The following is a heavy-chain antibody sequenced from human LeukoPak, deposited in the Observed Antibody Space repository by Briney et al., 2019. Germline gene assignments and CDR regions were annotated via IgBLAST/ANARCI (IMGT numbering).Heavy chain of an antibody. CDR1: GYTFTGYY. V-gene: IGHV1-2*02. CDR2: INPNSGGT. D-gene: IGHD5-12*01. J-gene: IGHJ4*02. CDR3: ARDYSGYPELWGFDY. Sequence: GASVKVSCKASGYTFTGYYMHRVRQAPGQGLEWMGWINPNSGGTHYAQKFQGRVTMTRDTSISTAYMELSRLRSDDTAVYYCARDYSGYPELWGFDYWGQGTLVTVSS.